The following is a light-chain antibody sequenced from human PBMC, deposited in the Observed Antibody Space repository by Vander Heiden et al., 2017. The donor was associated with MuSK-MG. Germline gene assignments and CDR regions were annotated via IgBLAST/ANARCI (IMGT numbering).Light chain of an antibody. CDR2: DVS. CDR3: QLHGGT. V-gene: IGKV3-20*01. J-gene: IGKJ4*01. CDR1: QSVSGSY. Sequence: RASQSVSGSYAAWYQQRPGQAHRLLIYDVSIRATGIPDRFGGSGSGTDFTLTISRLEAEDFEVKDGQLHGGTFGGGTKVEIK.